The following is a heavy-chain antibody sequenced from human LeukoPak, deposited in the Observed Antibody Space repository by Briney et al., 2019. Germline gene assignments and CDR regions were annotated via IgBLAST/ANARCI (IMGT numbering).Heavy chain of an antibody. CDR3: AKQLGYCSDGSCYFPY. CDR1: GFTFSSSA. Sequence: GGSLRLSCAASGFTFSSSAMSWVRQAPGKGLERVPAISNNGGYTYYADSVQGRFTISRDNSKSTLCLQMNSLRAEDTAVYYCAKQLGYCSDGSCYFPYWGQGTLVTVSS. CDR2: ISNNGGYT. V-gene: IGHV3-23*01. D-gene: IGHD2-15*01. J-gene: IGHJ4*02.